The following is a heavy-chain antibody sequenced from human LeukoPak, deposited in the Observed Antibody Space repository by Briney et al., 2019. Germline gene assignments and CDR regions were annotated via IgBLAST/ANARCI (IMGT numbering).Heavy chain of an antibody. CDR3: ARDDFWSDY. V-gene: IGHV1-2*02. J-gene: IGHJ4*02. CDR2: INPNSGGT. D-gene: IGHD3-3*01. CDR1: GYTFINYA. Sequence: GASVKVSCKASGYTFINYAVHWVRQAPGQRLEWMGWINPNSGGTNYAQKFQGRVTMTRDTSISTAYMELSRLRSDDTAVYYCARDDFWSDYWGQGTLVTVSS.